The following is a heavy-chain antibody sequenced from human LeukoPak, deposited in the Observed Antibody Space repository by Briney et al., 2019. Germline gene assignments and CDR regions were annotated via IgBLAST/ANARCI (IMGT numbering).Heavy chain of an antibody. Sequence: PGGSLRHSCAASGFTFSSYWMSWVRQAPGKGLEWVANIKQDGSEKYYVDSVKGRFTISRDNAKNSLYLQMNSLRAEDTAVYYCARVSGSSSDAFDIWGQGTMVTVSS. J-gene: IGHJ3*02. D-gene: IGHD6-13*01. V-gene: IGHV3-7*01. CDR3: ARVSGSSSDAFDI. CDR2: IKQDGSEK. CDR1: GFTFSSYW.